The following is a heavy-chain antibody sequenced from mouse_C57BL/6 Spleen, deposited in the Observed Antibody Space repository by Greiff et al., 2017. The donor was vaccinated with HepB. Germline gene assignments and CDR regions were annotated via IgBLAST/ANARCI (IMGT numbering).Heavy chain of an antibody. J-gene: IGHJ4*01. D-gene: IGHD2-4*01. CDR2: IDPEDGET. CDR3: ASYDYDGDY. Sequence: VQLQQSGPELVKPGASVKLSCTASGFNINDYYMHWVKQRTEQGLEWIGRIDPEDGETKYDPKFQGKATITADTSSNTAYLQLHSLTSEDAAVYYCASYDYDGDYWGQGTSVTVAS. CDR1: GFNINDYY. V-gene: IGHV14-2*01.